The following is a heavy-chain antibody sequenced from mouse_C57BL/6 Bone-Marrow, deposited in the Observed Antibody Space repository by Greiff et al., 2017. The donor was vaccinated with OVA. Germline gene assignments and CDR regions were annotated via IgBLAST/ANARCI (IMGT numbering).Heavy chain of an antibody. CDR3: ARVGIYDGYYGGDFDY. CDR1: GYSITSGYY. Sequence: VQLKESGPGLVKPSQSLSLTCSVTGYSITSGYYWNWIRQFPGNKLEWMGYISYDGSNNYNPSLKNRISITRDTSKNQFFLKLNSVTTEDTATYYCARVGIYDGYYGGDFDYWGQGTTLTVSS. J-gene: IGHJ2*01. D-gene: IGHD2-3*01. CDR2: ISYDGSN. V-gene: IGHV3-6*01.